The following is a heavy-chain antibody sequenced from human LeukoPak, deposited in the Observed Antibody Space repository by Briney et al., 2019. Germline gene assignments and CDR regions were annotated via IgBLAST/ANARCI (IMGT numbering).Heavy chain of an antibody. CDR3: ARDLGIAVYYFDY. CDR1: GYTFTSYD. D-gene: IGHD6-19*01. CDR2: TSAYNGNT. Sequence: GESVKVSCKASGYTFTSYDINWVRQATGQGLELMGWTSAYNGNTNYAQKLQGRVTMTTDTSTSTAYLELRSLRSDDTAVYYCARDLGIAVYYFDYWGQGTLVTVSS. J-gene: IGHJ4*02. V-gene: IGHV1-18*01.